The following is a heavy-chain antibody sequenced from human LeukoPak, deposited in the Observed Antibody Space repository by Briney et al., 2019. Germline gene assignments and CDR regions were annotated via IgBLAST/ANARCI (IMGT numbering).Heavy chain of an antibody. CDR3: ARHLGLGWFDP. Sequence: TSETLSLTCTVSGGSISSHHWSWIRQPPGKGLEWIGYIYYSGSTKYNPSLKSRVTISVDTSKNQFSLKLSSVTTADTAVYYCARHLGLGWFDPWGQGTLVTVSS. D-gene: IGHD3-16*01. CDR2: IYYSGST. CDR1: GGSISSHH. J-gene: IGHJ5*02. V-gene: IGHV4-59*08.